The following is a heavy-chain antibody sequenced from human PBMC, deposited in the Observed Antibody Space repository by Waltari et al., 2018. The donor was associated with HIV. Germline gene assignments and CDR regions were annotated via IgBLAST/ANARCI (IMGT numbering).Heavy chain of an antibody. Sequence: QVQLVQSGAEVQKPEASVTVACKASGYTSTDYYMHSVRQAPGQGLEWMGWINPNSGGTNYGQKFQGRVTMTRDTSISTAYMELSRLRSDDTAVYYCAGDETVVVPAAKCCGMDVWGQGTTVTVSS. D-gene: IGHD2-2*01. V-gene: IGHV1-2*02. CDR2: INPNSGGT. CDR3: AGDETVVVPAAKCCGMDV. CDR1: GYTSTDYY. J-gene: IGHJ6*02.